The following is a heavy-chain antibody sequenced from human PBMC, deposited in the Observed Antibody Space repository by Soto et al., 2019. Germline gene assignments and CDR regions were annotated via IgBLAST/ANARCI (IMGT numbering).Heavy chain of an antibody. CDR2: INPGDSDT. V-gene: IGHV5-51*01. CDR1: VYRFTSYW. Sequence: PGESLKISCKGAVYRFTSYWIDWVRQMPGKGLEWMGTINPGDSDTKYNPSFQGQVTISADKSITTAYLQWSSLKASDTAIYYCARHRAYYGLAVWGQGTTVTVSS. CDR3: ARHRAYYGLAV. J-gene: IGHJ6*02. D-gene: IGHD3-10*01.